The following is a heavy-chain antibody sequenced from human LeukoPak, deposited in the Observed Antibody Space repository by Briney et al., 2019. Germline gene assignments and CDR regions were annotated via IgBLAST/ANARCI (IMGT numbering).Heavy chain of an antibody. J-gene: IGHJ4*02. V-gene: IGHV1-2*02. Sequence: ASVKVSCKASGYTFTGYYMHWVRQAPGQGLEWMGWINPNSGGTNYAQKFQGRVTMTRDTSISTAYMELSRLRSDDTAVYYCARGYCSGGSCYQNFDYWGQGTLVTVSS. CDR3: ARGYCSGGSCYQNFDY. CDR1: GYTFTGYY. D-gene: IGHD2-15*01. CDR2: INPNSGGT.